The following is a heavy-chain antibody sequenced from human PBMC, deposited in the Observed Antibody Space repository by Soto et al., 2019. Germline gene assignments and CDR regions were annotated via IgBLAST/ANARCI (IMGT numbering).Heavy chain of an antibody. D-gene: IGHD2-15*01. CDR1: GFTVSSNY. Sequence: GGSLRLSCAVSGFTVSSNYMSWVRQAPGKGLEWVSLIYSGGSTYYADSVKGRFTISRDNSKNTLHLQMNSLRAEDTAVYYCASGWLGGLDYWGQGTLVTVSS. V-gene: IGHV3-66*01. J-gene: IGHJ4*02. CDR3: ASGWLGGLDY. CDR2: IYSGGST.